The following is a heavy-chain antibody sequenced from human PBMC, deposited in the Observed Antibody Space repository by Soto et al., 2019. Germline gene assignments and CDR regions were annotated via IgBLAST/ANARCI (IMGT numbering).Heavy chain of an antibody. CDR1: GYSFISSW. CDR2: IYPGDSDT. V-gene: IGHV5-51*01. J-gene: IGHJ1*01. CDR3: ARMMAASGTACGN. Sequence: ESLKISCQASGYSFISSWIGWVRQMPGKGLEWMGIIYPGDSDTRYSPSFQGHVTISADKSTSTAYLQRCSLKASDTATYYCARMMAASGTACGNRGQGCLCTVAS. D-gene: IGHD6-13*01.